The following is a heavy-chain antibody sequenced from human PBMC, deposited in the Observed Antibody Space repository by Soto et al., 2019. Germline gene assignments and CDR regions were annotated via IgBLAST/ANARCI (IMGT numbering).Heavy chain of an antibody. D-gene: IGHD2-15*01. J-gene: IGHJ5*02. Sequence: ASVKVSCKASGYTFTSYAMHWVRQAPGQRLEWIGWINAGNGNTKYSQKFQGRVTITRDTSASTAYMELSSLRSEDTAVYYCAKGGGGYWFDPWGQGTLVTVSS. CDR3: AKGGGGYWFDP. CDR2: INAGNGNT. CDR1: GYTFTSYA. V-gene: IGHV1-3*01.